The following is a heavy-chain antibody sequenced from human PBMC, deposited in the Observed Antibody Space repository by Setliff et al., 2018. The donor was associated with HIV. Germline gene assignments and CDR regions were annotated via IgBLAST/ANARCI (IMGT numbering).Heavy chain of an antibody. Sequence: GGSLRLSCAASGFSFSTYGMHWVRQAPGKGLEWAALIWYDESLNYYADSVKGRFTISRDNSKKTLFLQMNSLRAEDTGVYYCARSATNYNYYYYGMDVWGQGTTVTVSS. CDR1: GFSFSTYG. D-gene: IGHD4-4*01. CDR3: ARSATNYNYYYYGMDV. V-gene: IGHV3-33*01. CDR2: IWYDESLN. J-gene: IGHJ6*02.